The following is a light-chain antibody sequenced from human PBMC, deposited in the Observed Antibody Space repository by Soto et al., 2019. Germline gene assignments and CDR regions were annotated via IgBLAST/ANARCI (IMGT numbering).Light chain of an antibody. CDR1: SSDVGAYYS. V-gene: IGLV2-14*01. CDR3: SSYTSSSTPCV. CDR2: GVT. Sequence: QSALTQPASVSGSPGQSITISCTGTSSDVGAYYSVSWYQHHPGKAPKLIIYGVTNRPSGVSNRFSGSKSGNTASLTISGLQAEDEADYYCSSYTSSSTPCVFGTGTKLTVL. J-gene: IGLJ1*01.